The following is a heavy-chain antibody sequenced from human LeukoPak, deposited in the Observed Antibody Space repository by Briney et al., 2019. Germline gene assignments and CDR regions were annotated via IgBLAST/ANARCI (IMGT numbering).Heavy chain of an antibody. CDR1: GYTFTSYD. Sequence: ASVKVSCKASGYTFTSYDIHWVRQATGQGLEWMGWMNPKSGNTGYAQKVQGRVTMTRNTSLSTAYMELSSLRSEDTAVYYCARGSPRGYSYGTTEFDYWGQGTLVTVSS. J-gene: IGHJ4*02. CDR3: ARGSPRGYSYGTTEFDY. D-gene: IGHD5-18*01. CDR2: MNPKSGNT. V-gene: IGHV1-8*01.